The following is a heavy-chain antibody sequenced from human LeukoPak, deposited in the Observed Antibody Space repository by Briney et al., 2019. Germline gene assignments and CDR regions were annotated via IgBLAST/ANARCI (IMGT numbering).Heavy chain of an antibody. CDR3: ARAGSGIVGAIDAFDI. D-gene: IGHD1-26*01. V-gene: IGHV4-30-4*01. Sequence: SQTLSLTCTVSGASISSGDYLWSWIRQPPGMGLEWIGNIYYSGSTNYNASLKSRVTISIDTSKNQFSLNLSTVTAADTAVYYCARAGSGIVGAIDAFDIWGQGTMVTVSS. CDR1: GASISSGDYL. CDR2: IYYSGST. J-gene: IGHJ3*02.